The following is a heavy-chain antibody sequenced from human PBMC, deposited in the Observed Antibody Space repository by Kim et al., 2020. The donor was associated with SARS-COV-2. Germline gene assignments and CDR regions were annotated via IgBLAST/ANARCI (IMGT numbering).Heavy chain of an antibody. D-gene: IGHD3-9*01. CDR2: INWNGGST. CDR1: GFTFGDYG. CDR3: ARANYDILTGYYLYFDY. J-gene: IGHJ4*02. Sequence: GGSLRLSCAASGFTFGDYGMSWVRQAPGKGLEWVSGINWNGGSTGYVDSVKGRFTISRDNAKNSLYLQMNSLRAEDTALYYCARANYDILTGYYLYFDYWGQGTLVTVSS. V-gene: IGHV3-20*04.